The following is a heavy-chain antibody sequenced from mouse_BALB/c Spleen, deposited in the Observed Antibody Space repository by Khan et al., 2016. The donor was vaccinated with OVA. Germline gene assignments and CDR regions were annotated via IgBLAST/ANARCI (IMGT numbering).Heavy chain of an antibody. CDR2: INPSNGYT. CDR3: VRDGAYHRNDGWFAY. D-gene: IGHD2-14*01. CDR1: GYTFTSYT. J-gene: IGHJ3*01. Sequence: VQLQQSGAELARPGASVKMSCKASGYTFTSYTIHWIKKRPGQGLEWIEYINPSNGYTNYNQKFKDKATLTTDKSSTTAYLQLSSLKSDDSAVYNCVRDGAYHRNDGWFAYWGQGTLVTVSA. V-gene: IGHV1-4*01.